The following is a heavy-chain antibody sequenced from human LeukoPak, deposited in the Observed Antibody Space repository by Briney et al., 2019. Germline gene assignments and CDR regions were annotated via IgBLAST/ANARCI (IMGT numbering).Heavy chain of an antibody. Sequence: GESLKISCKGSGYSFTSYWIGWVRQMPGKGLEWMGIIYPGDSDTRYSPSFQGQVTISADKSISTAYLQWSSLKASDTAMYYCARSVCSSTSCYPYGMDVWGKGTTVTVSS. CDR2: IYPGDSDT. CDR1: GYSFTSYW. CDR3: ARSVCSSTSCYPYGMDV. D-gene: IGHD2-2*01. V-gene: IGHV5-51*01. J-gene: IGHJ6*04.